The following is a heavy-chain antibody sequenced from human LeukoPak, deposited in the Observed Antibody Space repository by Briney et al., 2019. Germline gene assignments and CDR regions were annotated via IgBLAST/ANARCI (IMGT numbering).Heavy chain of an antibody. CDR1: GFTFSSYA. J-gene: IGHJ3*02. CDR2: ISSSGSST. D-gene: IGHD4-23*01. Sequence: PGGSLRLSCAASGFTFSSYAMSWVRQAPGKGLEWVSSISSSGSSTYSADSVKGRFTISRDNAKNSLYLQMSSLRSEDTAVYYCARTMATVVTPTFDIWGLGTMVTVSS. V-gene: IGHV3-21*01. CDR3: ARTMATVVTPTFDI.